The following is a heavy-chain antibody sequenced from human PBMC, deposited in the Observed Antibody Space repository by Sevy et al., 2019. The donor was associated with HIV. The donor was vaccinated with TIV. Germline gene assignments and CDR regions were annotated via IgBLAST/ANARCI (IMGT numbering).Heavy chain of an antibody. CDR1: GFIFSDYW. CDR3: AREAVAGRSGPWKADYYYAGMDV. J-gene: IGHJ6*02. V-gene: IGHV3-7*01. D-gene: IGHD6-19*01. Sequence: GGSLRLSCVASGFIFSDYWMTWVRQAPGKGLEWVANIKQGGNEKYYMDSAKGRFTISRDNAKNSVYLQVNSLRAEDTAVYYCAREAVAGRSGPWKADYYYAGMDVWGQGTTVTVSS. CDR2: IKQGGNEK.